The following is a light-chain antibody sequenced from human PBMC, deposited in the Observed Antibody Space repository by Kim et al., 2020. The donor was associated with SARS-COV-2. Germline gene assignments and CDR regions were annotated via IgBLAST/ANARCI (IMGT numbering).Light chain of an antibody. CDR3: ASWDDSLNTVV. CDR2: NNN. V-gene: IGLV1-44*01. CDR1: SSNIGSNA. J-gene: IGLJ2*01. Sequence: QSVLTQPPSASATPGQRVTISCSGSSSNIGSNAVHWYQQVPGAAPKLLLYNNNARPSEVPDRFSGSKSGSSASLAISGLQSEDETDYYCASWDDSLNTVVFGGGTQLTVL.